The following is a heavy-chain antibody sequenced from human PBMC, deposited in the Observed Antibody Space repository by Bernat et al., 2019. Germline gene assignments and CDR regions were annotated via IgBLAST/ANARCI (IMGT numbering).Heavy chain of an antibody. CDR3: TADDSAAILPFDY. V-gene: IGHV3-15*07. CDR1: GFTFSSAW. CDR2: IKSKADGGTT. D-gene: IGHD2-2*02. J-gene: IGHJ4*02. Sequence: EVQLVESGGGLVKPGGSLRLSCAASGFTFSSAWMNWVRQAPGKGLEWVGRIKSKADGGTTDYAAPVKGRFTISRDDLKNTLYLQMNSLKTEDTAVYYCTADDSAAILPFDYWGQGTLVTVSS.